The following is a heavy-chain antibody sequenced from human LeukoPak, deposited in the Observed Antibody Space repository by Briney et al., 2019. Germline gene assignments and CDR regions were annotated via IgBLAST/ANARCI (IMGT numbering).Heavy chain of an antibody. V-gene: IGHV4-4*07. CDR1: GGSITGYY. CDR2: VSDTGRA. Sequence: PSETLSLTCTVSGGSITGYYWTWIRQPAGKGLEWIGRVSDTGRAYYNPSLERRVTISLDTSNNRFSLKVTSVTAADTAGQFRAEGTDIAPISWLYPFFYRGQGT. CDR3: AEGTDIAPISWLYPFFY. D-gene: IGHD2-2*02. J-gene: IGHJ4*02.